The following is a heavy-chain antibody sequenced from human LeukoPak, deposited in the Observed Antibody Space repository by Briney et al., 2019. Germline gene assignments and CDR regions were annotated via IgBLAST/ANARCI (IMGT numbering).Heavy chain of an antibody. D-gene: IGHD3-3*01. V-gene: IGHV4-39*01. Sequence: PSETLSLTCTVSGGSISSSSYYWGWIRQPPGKGLEWIGSIYYSGSTYYNPSLKSRVTISVDTSKNQSSLKLSSVTAADTAVYYCARRGFLEWEYYFDYWGQGTLVTVSS. CDR3: ARRGFLEWEYYFDY. CDR2: IYYSGST. CDR1: GGSISSSSYY. J-gene: IGHJ4*02.